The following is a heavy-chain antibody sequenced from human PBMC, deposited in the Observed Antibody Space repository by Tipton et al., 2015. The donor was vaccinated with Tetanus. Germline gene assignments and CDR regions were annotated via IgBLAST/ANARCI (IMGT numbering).Heavy chain of an antibody. V-gene: IGHV4-59*02. Sequence: TLSLTCTSSGGSVSRSFWGWIRQAPGKGLEWIGNIYKTGDTNYNPSLKSRVTMSVNTSKNQFSLRLSSVTAADTALYYCARSQRVEDDAGGLDFLTGFYGDYWFDLWGRGIPVTVSS. CDR2: IYKTGDT. D-gene: IGHD3-9*01. J-gene: IGHJ5*02. CDR1: GGSVSRSF. CDR3: ARSQRVEDDAGGLDFLTGFYGDYWFDL.